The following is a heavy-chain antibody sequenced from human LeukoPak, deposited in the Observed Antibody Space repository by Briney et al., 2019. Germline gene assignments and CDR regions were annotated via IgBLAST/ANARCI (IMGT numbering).Heavy chain of an antibody. Sequence: GGSLRLSRAASGFTFSSYAMSWVRQAPGKGLEWVSAISGSGGSTYYADSVKGRFTISRDNSKNTLYLQMNSLRAEDTAVYYCAKDSFGELGEVSDYWGQGTLVTVSS. J-gene: IGHJ4*02. D-gene: IGHD3-10*01. V-gene: IGHV3-23*01. CDR3: AKDSFGELGEVSDY. CDR1: GFTFSSYA. CDR2: ISGSGGST.